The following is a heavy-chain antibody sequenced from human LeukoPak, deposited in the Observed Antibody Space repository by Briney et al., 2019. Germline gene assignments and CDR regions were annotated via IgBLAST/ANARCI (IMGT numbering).Heavy chain of an antibody. D-gene: IGHD3-22*01. J-gene: IGHJ4*02. CDR3: ARDLSGYYPSY. CDR1: GFTFSDYS. V-gene: IGHV3-48*02. Sequence: GGSLRLSCAASGFTFSDYSMNWVRQAPGKGLEWVSYISSSSSSIYYPDPVKGRFTISRDNAKNSLYLQMNSLRDDDTAVYYCARDLSGYYPSYWGQGTLVTVSS. CDR2: ISSSSSSI.